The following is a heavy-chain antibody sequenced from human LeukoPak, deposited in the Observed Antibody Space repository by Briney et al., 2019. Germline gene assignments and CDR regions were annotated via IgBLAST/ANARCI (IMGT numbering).Heavy chain of an antibody. Sequence: ASVKVSCKASGYTFTSYYMHWVRQAPGQGLEWMGGIIPIFGTANYAQKFQGRVTITADESTSTAYMELSSLRSEDTAVYYCARGPYYYDSSGYYYSLGRYYYYYMDVWGKGTTVTISS. V-gene: IGHV1-69*13. CDR2: IIPIFGTA. J-gene: IGHJ6*03. CDR1: GYTFTSYY. D-gene: IGHD3-22*01. CDR3: ARGPYYYDSSGYYYSLGRYYYYYMDV.